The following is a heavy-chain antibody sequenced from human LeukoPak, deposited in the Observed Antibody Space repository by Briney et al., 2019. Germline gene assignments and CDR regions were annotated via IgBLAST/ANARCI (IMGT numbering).Heavy chain of an antibody. V-gene: IGHV3-23*01. CDR3: AKDQGEAVVPRRFDY. D-gene: IGHD2-2*01. Sequence: GGSLRLSCAASGLTLSSYSMNWVRQAPGKGLEWVSTIYFSGGDTYSADSVKGRFTISRDNAKNTLYLQMNSLRAEDTAIYYCAKDQGEAVVPRRFDYWGQGTLVTVSS. CDR2: IYFSGGDT. J-gene: IGHJ4*02. CDR1: GLTLSSYS.